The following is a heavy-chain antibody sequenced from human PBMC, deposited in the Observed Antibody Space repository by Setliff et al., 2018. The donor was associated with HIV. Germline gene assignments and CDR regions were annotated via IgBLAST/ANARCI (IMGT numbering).Heavy chain of an antibody. J-gene: IGHJ3*02. CDR2: IIPILGTT. D-gene: IGHD5-18*01. Sequence: ASVKVSCKASGGNSDSYAVSWVRQAPGQGLEWMGGIIPILGTTEYAQKFHGRLTITADDSTRTVYMELNSLGSGDTAVYYCARGGVRGYSYGEAFDIWGQGTLVTVSS. CDR1: GGNSDSYA. V-gene: IGHV1-69*13. CDR3: ARGGVRGYSYGEAFDI.